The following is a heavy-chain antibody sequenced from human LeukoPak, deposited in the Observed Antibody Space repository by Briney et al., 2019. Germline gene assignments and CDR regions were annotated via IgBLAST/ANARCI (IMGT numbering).Heavy chain of an antibody. CDR1: GGSICSYY. V-gene: IGHV4-4*09. J-gene: IGHJ4*02. CDR3: ARHISGYDSPPYD. Sequence: SETLSLTCTVSGGSICSYYWSWIRQPPGKGLEWIGYIYTSGSTNHNPSLKSRVTISVDTSKNQFSLKLSSVTAADTAVYYCARHISGYDSPPYDWGQGTLVTVSS. CDR2: IYTSGST. D-gene: IGHD5-12*01.